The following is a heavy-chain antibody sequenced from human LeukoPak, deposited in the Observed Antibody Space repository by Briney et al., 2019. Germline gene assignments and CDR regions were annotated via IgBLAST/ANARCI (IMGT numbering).Heavy chain of an antibody. Sequence: PSETLSLTCTVSGGSISSYYWSWIRQPRGKGLEWIGYIYHSGSTDYNPSLKSQVTISVDTSKSQFSLKLTSVTAADTAVYYCATLTTVVTAYYFDYWGQGTLVTVSS. CDR2: IYHSGST. CDR3: ATLTTVVTAYYFDY. CDR1: GGSISSYY. V-gene: IGHV4-4*09. D-gene: IGHD4-23*01. J-gene: IGHJ4*02.